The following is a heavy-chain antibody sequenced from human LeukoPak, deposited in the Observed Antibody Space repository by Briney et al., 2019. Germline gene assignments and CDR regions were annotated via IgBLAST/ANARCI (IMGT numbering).Heavy chain of an antibody. CDR3: ARGPRPTAIYYYYGMDV. D-gene: IGHD4-17*01. CDR2: IYYSGST. V-gene: IGHV4-59*01. Sequence: PSETLSLTCTVSGGSISSYYWSWIRQPLGKGLEWIGYIYYSGSTNYNPSLKSRVTISVDTSKNQFSLKLSSVTAADTAVYYCARGPRPTAIYYYYGMDVWGQGTTVTVSS. J-gene: IGHJ6*02. CDR1: GGSISSYY.